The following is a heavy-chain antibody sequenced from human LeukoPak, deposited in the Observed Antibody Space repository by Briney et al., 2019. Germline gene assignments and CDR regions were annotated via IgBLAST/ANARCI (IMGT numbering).Heavy chain of an antibody. V-gene: IGHV3-23*01. Sequence: GGSLRLSCAASGFTFSSYAMSWVRQAPGKGLEWVSAISGSGGSTYYADSVKGRFTISRDNSKNTLYLQMNSLRAEDTAVYYCAKDYYDSSGYYFLEDAFDIWGQGTMVTVPS. D-gene: IGHD3-22*01. CDR1: GFTFSSYA. J-gene: IGHJ3*02. CDR2: ISGSGGST. CDR3: AKDYYDSSGYYFLEDAFDI.